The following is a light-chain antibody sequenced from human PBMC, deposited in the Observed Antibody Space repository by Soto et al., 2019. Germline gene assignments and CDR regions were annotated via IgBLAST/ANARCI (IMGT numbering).Light chain of an antibody. J-gene: IGKJ5*01. CDR1: QSVSNN. CDR2: GAS. V-gene: IGKV3D-15*01. CDR3: QQYNNWPS. Sequence: EIVLTHSPGTLSLSPWEIATLSCRASQSVSNNYLAWYQQKPGQAPRLLIYGASTRATGIPARFSGSGSGTEFILTISSLQSEDFAVYYCQQYNNWPSFGQGTRLEIK.